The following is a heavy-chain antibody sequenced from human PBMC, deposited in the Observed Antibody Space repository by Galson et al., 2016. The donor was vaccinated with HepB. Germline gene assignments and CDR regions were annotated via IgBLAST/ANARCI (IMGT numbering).Heavy chain of an antibody. Sequence: SVKVSCKASGGTFSRYVISWVRQAPGQGLEYMGEIIPIFNTANYAQKFQDRIKINADKSTSTAYMELTSLRYEDTAVYYCASFLRGGFGVPTPLWGQGTLVTVAS. D-gene: IGHD3-3*01. V-gene: IGHV1-69*06. CDR3: ASFLRGGFGVPTPL. J-gene: IGHJ4*02. CDR2: IIPIFNTA. CDR1: GGTFSRYV.